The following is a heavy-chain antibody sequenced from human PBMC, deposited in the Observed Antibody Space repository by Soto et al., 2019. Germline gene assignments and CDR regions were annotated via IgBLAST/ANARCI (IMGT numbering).Heavy chain of an antibody. D-gene: IGHD2-2*01. J-gene: IGHJ6*02. CDR3: ARDRLVPYGYGMDV. CDR1: GFTFRSYG. V-gene: IGHV3-33*01. CDR2: IWFDGSKK. Sequence: QMQLVESGGGVVQPGRSLRLSCAASGFTFRSYGIHWVRQAPGKGLXXXALIWFDGSKKYYVDSVKGRFAVSRDNSKNTLYLQMNSLRVEDTAVYYCARDRLVPYGYGMDVWGQGTTVTVSS.